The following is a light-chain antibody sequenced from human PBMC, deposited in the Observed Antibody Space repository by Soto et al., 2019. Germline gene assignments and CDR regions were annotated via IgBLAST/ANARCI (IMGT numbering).Light chain of an antibody. CDR3: QQYGTSPWR. CDR2: GTS. Sequence: EIVMTQSPATLSVSPGERATLSCRASQSVSSNLAWYQQKPGQAPRLLIYGTSSRAIGIPDRFSGSGSGTDFTLTINGLEPEDFAMYFCQQYGTSPWRFGQGTKV. J-gene: IGKJ1*01. V-gene: IGKV3-20*01. CDR1: QSVSSN.